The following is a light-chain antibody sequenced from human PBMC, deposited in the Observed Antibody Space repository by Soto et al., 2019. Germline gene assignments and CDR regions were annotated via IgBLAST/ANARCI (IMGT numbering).Light chain of an antibody. CDR3: CSYAGSSTWV. Sequence: QSALTQPASVSGSPGQSITISCTGTSSDVGSYNLVSWYQQRPVKAPKLMIYEVSKRPSAVSNRFSGSKSGNTASLTISGLQAEDEADYSCCSYAGSSTWVFGGGTKLTVL. J-gene: IGLJ3*02. CDR1: SSDVGSYNL. CDR2: EVS. V-gene: IGLV2-23*02.